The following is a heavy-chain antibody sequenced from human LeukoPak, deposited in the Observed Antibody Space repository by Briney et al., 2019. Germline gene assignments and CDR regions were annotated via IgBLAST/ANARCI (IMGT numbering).Heavy chain of an antibody. V-gene: IGHV3-21*01. J-gene: IGHJ4*02. CDR1: GFTFRSYS. Sequence: GALRLSCAAFGFTFRSYSMNWVRQAPGKGLGWVPSISSSSSYIYYADSVKGRFTISRDNAKNSLYLQMNSLRAEDTAVYYCARDIYDILTGYIDYWGQGTLVTVSS. CDR3: ARDIYDILTGYIDY. CDR2: ISSSSSYI. D-gene: IGHD3-9*01.